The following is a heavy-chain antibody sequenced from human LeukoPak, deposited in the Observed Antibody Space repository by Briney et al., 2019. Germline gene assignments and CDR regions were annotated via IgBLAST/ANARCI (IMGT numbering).Heavy chain of an antibody. D-gene: IGHD3-10*01. CDR1: GISLSNYA. V-gene: IGHV3-23*01. J-gene: IGHJ4*02. Sequence: PGGSLRLSCVVSGISLSNYAMTWVRQAPGKGLEWFPYIGERGGSTTYADSVKGRFTISRDTSLNTLYLQMNNLRAEDTAVYFCAKRGVVIRGILVIGYHQEAYHYDFWGQGVLVTVSS. CDR3: AKRGVVIRGILVIGYHQEAYHYDF. CDR2: IGERGGST.